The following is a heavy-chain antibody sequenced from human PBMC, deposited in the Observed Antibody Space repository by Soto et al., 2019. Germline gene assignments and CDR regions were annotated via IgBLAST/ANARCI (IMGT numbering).Heavy chain of an antibody. D-gene: IGHD1-26*01. CDR3: ARVSLVGPSGGRYFDY. Sequence: EVQLVESGGGLVQPGGSLRLSCAASGFTFSAHYMDWVRQAPGKGLEWVGRIKNKANSYTTEYAASVEGRFTISREDSQNSLYLQMNSLKTEDTAVDYCARVSLVGPSGGRYFDYWGQGSQVAVSS. CDR2: IKNKANSYTT. J-gene: IGHJ4*02. CDR1: GFTFSAHY. V-gene: IGHV3-72*01.